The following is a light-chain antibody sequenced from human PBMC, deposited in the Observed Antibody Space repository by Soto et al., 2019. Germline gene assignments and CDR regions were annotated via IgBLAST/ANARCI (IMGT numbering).Light chain of an antibody. J-gene: IGKJ5*01. V-gene: IGKV3-20*01. CDR1: QSVSRN. Sequence: EIVMTQSPATRSVSQVERATLFFRASQSVSRNLAWHQQKPGQAPRLLIYGASTRAAGIPDRFSGSGSGTDFTLTITRLEPEDSAVYFCQQYTGPPTTFGQGTRLEIK. CDR2: GAS. CDR3: QQYTGPPTT.